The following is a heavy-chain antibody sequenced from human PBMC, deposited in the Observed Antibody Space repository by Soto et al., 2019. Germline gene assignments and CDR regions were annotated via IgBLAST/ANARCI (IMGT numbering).Heavy chain of an antibody. CDR1: GYTFTSYD. CDR2: MNPNSGNT. V-gene: IGHV1-8*01. J-gene: IGHJ3*02. CDR3: ARVKFPVLWFGELLYNSASDAFDI. Sequence: ASVKVSCKASGYTFTSYDINWVRQATGQGLEWMGWMNPNSGNTGYAQKFQGRVTMTRNTSISTAYMELSSLRSEDTAVYYCARVKFPVLWFGELLYNSASDAFDIWGQGTMVTVSS. D-gene: IGHD3-10*01.